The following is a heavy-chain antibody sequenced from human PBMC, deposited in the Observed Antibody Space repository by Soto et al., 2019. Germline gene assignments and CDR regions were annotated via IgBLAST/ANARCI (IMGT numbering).Heavy chain of an antibody. CDR3: ASGSSGSAYYPHYYMDV. D-gene: IGHD3-16*01. V-gene: IGHV1-69*02. J-gene: IGHJ6*03. CDR1: GGTFSSYT. CDR2: IIPILGIA. Sequence: SVKVSCTASGGTFSSYTISWVRQAPGQGFEWMGRIIPILGIANYAQKFQGRVTITADKSTSTAYMELSSLRSEDTAVYYCASGSSGSAYYPHYYMDVWGKGTTVTVSS.